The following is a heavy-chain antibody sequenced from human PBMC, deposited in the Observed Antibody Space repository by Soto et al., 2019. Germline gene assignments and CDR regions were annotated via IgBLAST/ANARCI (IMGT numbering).Heavy chain of an antibody. D-gene: IGHD2-15*01. J-gene: IGHJ6*02. Sequence: QVQLVQSGVEVKKPEASVKVSCKASGYTFISHGISWVRQAPGQGLEWMGWISGKNGNTNYAQKLQGRVTLTTDTSTSTAYMDLRSLRSDDTAVYYCARVSSSIVVVPDYGMDVWGQGTTVTVSS. CDR1: GYTFISHG. V-gene: IGHV1-18*04. CDR2: ISGKNGNT. CDR3: ARVSSSIVVVPDYGMDV.